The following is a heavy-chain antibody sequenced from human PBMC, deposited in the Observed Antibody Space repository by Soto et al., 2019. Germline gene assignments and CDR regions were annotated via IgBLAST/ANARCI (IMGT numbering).Heavy chain of an antibody. CDR2: VYYSGST. V-gene: IGHV4-59*01. Sequence: SETLSLTCTVSGGSIFSSYWTWIRQPPGKGLEWIGNVYYSGSTNYNPSLKSRITISVDTSKNQFSLNLSSVTAADTAVYYCARVPAVFSWFHPWAQGTLVTVSS. CDR3: ARVPAVFSWFHP. CDR1: GGSIFSSY. J-gene: IGHJ5*01. D-gene: IGHD2-8*01.